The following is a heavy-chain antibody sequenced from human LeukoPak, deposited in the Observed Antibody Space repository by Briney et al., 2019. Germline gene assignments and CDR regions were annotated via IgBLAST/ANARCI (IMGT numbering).Heavy chain of an antibody. CDR1: GGSISSGGYS. CDR2: IYHSGST. Sequence: PSGTLSLTCAVSGGSISSGGYSWSWIRQPPGKGLEWIGYIYHSGSTYYNPSLKSRVTMSVDTSKNQFSLKLSSVTAADTAVYYCARYYDGRALDYWGQGTLVTVSS. D-gene: IGHD3-22*01. CDR3: ARYYDGRALDY. V-gene: IGHV4-30-2*02. J-gene: IGHJ4*02.